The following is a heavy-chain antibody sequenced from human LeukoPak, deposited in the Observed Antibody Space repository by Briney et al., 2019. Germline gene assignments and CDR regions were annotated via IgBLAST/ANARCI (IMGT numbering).Heavy chain of an antibody. CDR1: GGTFSSYS. V-gene: IGHV1-69*05. J-gene: IGHJ6*03. D-gene: IGHD3-3*01. CDR2: SIPIFGTA. CDR3: ARGGRRFLEWPGYYYYYYMDV. Sequence: SVKVSCKASGGTFSSYSISWVRQAPGQGPEWMGGSIPIFGTANYAQKFQGRVTITTDESTSTAYMELSSLRSEDTAVYYCARGGRRFLEWPGYYYYYYMDVWGKGTTVTVPS.